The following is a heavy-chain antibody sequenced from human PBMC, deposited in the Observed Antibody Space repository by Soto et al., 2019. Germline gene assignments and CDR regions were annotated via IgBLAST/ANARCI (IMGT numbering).Heavy chain of an antibody. Sequence: VLLLESGGDSVQPGGSLRLSCVASGFTFSDYVMSWVRQVPGKGLEWVSSISDGGERTDYRDSVRGRFTISRDNARVTLHLQINSLRVDDTAIYFCARDRSTDFGLDVWGQGTTVTVSS. J-gene: IGHJ6*02. CDR3: ARDRSTDFGLDV. D-gene: IGHD3-3*01. CDR1: GFTFSDYV. CDR2: ISDGGERT. V-gene: IGHV3-23*01.